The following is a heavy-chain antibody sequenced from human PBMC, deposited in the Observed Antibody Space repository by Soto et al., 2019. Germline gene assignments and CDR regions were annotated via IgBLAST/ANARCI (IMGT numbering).Heavy chain of an antibody. J-gene: IGHJ6*02. Sequence: PGESLKISCKGSGYSFTSYWIGWVRQMPGKGLEWMGIIYPGDSNTRYSPSLQGQVTISADKSISTAYLQWSSLKATDTAMYYCARHAYDFWSGHPNPRYYYGMDVWGQVTTVTVSS. CDR1: GYSFTSYW. CDR2: IYPGDSNT. CDR3: ARHAYDFWSGHPNPRYYYGMDV. D-gene: IGHD3-3*01. V-gene: IGHV5-51*01.